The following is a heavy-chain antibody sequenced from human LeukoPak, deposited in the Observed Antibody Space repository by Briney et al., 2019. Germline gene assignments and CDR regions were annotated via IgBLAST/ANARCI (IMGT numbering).Heavy chain of an antibody. CDR1: GFIVNTYY. D-gene: IGHD3/OR15-3a*01. V-gene: IGHV3-53*01. CDR3: AREGLKYYFDY. CDR2: IYSDGST. J-gene: IGHJ4*02. Sequence: GGSLRLSFADSGFIVNTYYMSWVRQAPGEGLEWVSIIYSDGSTYYADSVKGRFTISRDTSKNTLFLQMNSLRAEDTAVYYCAREGLKYYFDYWGQGTLVTVSS.